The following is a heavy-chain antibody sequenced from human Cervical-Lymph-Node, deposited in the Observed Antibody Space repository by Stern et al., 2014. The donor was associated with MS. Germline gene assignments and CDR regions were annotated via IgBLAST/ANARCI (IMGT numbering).Heavy chain of an antibody. J-gene: IGHJ6*02. D-gene: IGHD3-22*01. V-gene: IGHV2-70*20. CDR3: ARMEYDRSGDYYYYNGMDV. CDR2: IDWEDDK. Sequence: QITLKESGPALVKSTQPLTLTCTFSGFSLNTSGMCVSWVRQPPGKALEWLALIDWEDDKYYSTTLKTRLTISKDTSKNQVVLTMTNMDPADTATYYCARMEYDRSGDYYYYNGMDVWGQGTTVTVSS. CDR1: GFSLNTSGMC.